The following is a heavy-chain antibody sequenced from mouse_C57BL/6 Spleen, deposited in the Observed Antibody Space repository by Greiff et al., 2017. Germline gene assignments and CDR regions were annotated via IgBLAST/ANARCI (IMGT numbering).Heavy chain of an antibody. CDR1: GYAFTNYL. V-gene: IGHV1-54*01. J-gene: IGHJ3*01. Sequence: VQLQQSGAELVRPGTSVKVSCKASGYAFTNYLIEWVKQRPGQGLEWIGVINPGSGGTNYNEKFKGKATLTADKSSSTAYMQLSSLTSEDSAVYFCARGETMVTSWFAYWGQGTLVTVSA. CDR3: ARGETMVTSWFAY. CDR2: INPGSGGT. D-gene: IGHD2-2*01.